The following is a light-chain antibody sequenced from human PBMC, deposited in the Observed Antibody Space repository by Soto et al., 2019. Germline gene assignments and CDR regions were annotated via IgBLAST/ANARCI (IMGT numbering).Light chain of an antibody. CDR3: QPYGTSPRT. CDR2: GAS. J-gene: IGKJ1*01. V-gene: IGKV3-20*01. Sequence: EIVLTQSPGTLSLSPGERATLSCRASQSVSSSYLAWYQQKPGQAPRLLMYGASSRATGIPDRFSGSGSGTDFTLTISRLEPEDFAVYYCQPYGTSPRTFGQGTKVEIK. CDR1: QSVSSSY.